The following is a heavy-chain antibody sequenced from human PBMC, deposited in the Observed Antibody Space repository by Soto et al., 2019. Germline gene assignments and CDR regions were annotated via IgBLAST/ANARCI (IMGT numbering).Heavy chain of an antibody. CDR3: AKDLRLTPWLVTSNDY. CDR2: ISGSGGST. CDR1: GFTFSSYA. J-gene: IGHJ4*02. V-gene: IGHV3-23*01. D-gene: IGHD3-9*01. Sequence: GGSLRLSCAASGFTFSSYAMSWARQAPGKGLEWVSAISGSGGSTYYADSVKGRFTISRDKSKNTLYLQMNSLRAEDTAVYYCAKDLRLTPWLVTSNDYWGQGTLVTVSP.